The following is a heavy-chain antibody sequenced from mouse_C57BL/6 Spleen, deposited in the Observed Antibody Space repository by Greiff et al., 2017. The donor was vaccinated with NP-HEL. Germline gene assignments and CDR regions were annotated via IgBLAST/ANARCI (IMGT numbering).Heavy chain of an antibody. V-gene: IGHV5-6*02. CDR1: GFTFSSYG. CDR3: ARHAFYDAAMDY. CDR2: ISSGGSYT. J-gene: IGHJ4*01. D-gene: IGHD2-3*01. Sequence: DVMLVESGGDLVKPGGSLKLSCAASGFTFSSYGMSWVRQTPDKRLEWVATISSGGSYTYYPDSVKGRFTISRDNAKNTLYLQMSSLKSEDTAMYYCARHAFYDAAMDYWGQGTSVTVSS.